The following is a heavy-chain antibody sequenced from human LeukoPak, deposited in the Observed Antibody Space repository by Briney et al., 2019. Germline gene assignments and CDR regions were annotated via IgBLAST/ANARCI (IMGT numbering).Heavy chain of an antibody. D-gene: IGHD3-22*01. J-gene: IGHJ6*02. CDR2: INSDGNIT. Sequence: GGSLRLSCAASGFTFSNYWMHWVRQAPGKGPVWVSRINSDGNITTYADSVKGRFTISRDNSKNTLYLQMNSLRAEDTAVYYCAKDSGYYYGLYYYYYGMDVWGQGTTVTVSS. CDR3: AKDSGYYYGLYYYYYGMDV. V-gene: IGHV3-74*01. CDR1: GFTFSNYW.